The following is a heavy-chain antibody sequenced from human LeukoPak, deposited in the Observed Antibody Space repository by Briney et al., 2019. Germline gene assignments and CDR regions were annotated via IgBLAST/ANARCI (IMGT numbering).Heavy chain of an antibody. V-gene: IGHV4-59*12. CDR1: GGPISSYY. CDR3: ARSLYYYGSGSYRFDP. J-gene: IGHJ5*02. D-gene: IGHD3-10*01. Sequence: SETLSLTCTVSGGPISSYYWSWIRQPPGKGLEWIGYIYYSGSTNYNPSLKSRVTISVDTSKNQFSLKLSSVTAADTAVYYCARSLYYYGSGSYRFDPWGQGTLVTVSS. CDR2: IYYSGST.